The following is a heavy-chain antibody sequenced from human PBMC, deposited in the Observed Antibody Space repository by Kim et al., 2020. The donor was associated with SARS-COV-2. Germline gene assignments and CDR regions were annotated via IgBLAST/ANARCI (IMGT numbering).Heavy chain of an antibody. V-gene: IGHV4-59*08. J-gene: IGHJ6*02. Sequence: NSRVTISVDTSKNQFALKLSSVTAADTAVYYCARLGVRGVRYYYYYGMDVWGQGTTVTVSS. D-gene: IGHD3-10*01. CDR3: ARLGVRGVRYYYYYGMDV.